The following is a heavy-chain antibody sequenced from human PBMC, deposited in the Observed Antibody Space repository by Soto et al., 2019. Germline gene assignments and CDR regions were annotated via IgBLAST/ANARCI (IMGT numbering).Heavy chain of an antibody. Sequence: PXGSLRLSCFGSRFVLSSYAMSAVRETPGKVLTWVAGISGNGRTTDYAAPVKGRFAISRDNSKNTLYLQMNSLRVEDTAVYYCAKVYSTDITVIVPSYGSDIWGQGTTFTVSS. J-gene: IGHJ6*02. D-gene: IGHD1-20*01. V-gene: IGHV3-23*01. CDR1: RFVLSSYA. CDR2: ISGNGRTT. CDR3: AKVYSTDITVIVPSYGSDI.